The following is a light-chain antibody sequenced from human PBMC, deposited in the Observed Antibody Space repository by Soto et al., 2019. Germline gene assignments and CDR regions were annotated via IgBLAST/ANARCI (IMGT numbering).Light chain of an antibody. J-gene: IGKJ1*01. CDR3: HQYNNWPPGT. Sequence: EIVMTQSPATLSVSPGERATLSCRASQSVSSNLAWYQQKPGQAPRLLIYGASTRATGIPARFSVSESGTEFTLTIRSPQSEDFAGYYGHQYNNWPPGTFGQGTKVEIK. V-gene: IGKV3-15*01. CDR2: GAS. CDR1: QSVSSN.